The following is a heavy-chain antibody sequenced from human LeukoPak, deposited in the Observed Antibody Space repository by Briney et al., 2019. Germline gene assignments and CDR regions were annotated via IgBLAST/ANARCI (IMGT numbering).Heavy chain of an antibody. CDR2: ISSGSRTI. CDR3: ARESTSGHRDFDN. CDR1: GFTFSSYS. D-gene: IGHD1-26*01. Sequence: GGSLRLSCAASGFTFSSYSMNWVRQAPGKGLEWISYISSGSRTIYYADFVKGRFTVSRDNAKNSLYLQMRSLRDEDTAVYYCARESTSGHRDFDNWGQGTLVTVS. V-gene: IGHV3-48*02. J-gene: IGHJ4*02.